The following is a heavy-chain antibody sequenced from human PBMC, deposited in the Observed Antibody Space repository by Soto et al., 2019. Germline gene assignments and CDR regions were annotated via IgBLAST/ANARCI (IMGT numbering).Heavy chain of an antibody. V-gene: IGHV1-69*12. CDR1: GGTFTNYG. CDR3: ARIRSDTKSYYLDY. D-gene: IGHD2-8*01. CDR2: IIPNFGMS. J-gene: IGHJ4*02. Sequence: QVQLVQSGAEMKKPGSSVKVSCKASGGTFTNYGVTWVRQAPGQGLEWMGGIIPNFGMSHDALKFLGRLTMTADESTSTAYMELSRLTSEDTALYYCARIRSDTKSYYLDYWGQGTLVTVSS.